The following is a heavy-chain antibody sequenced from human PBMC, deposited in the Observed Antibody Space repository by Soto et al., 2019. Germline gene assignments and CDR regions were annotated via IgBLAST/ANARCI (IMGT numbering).Heavy chain of an antibody. CDR2: ISGSGGST. D-gene: IGHD3-3*01. J-gene: IGHJ4*02. CDR3: AKLGRHYDLWSGYYGDY. V-gene: IGHV3-23*01. CDR1: GFTFSSYA. Sequence: PGGALRVSCAASGFTFSSYAMSWGRQAPGKGLEWVSAISGSGGSTYYADSVKGRFTISRDNSKNTLYLQMTSLRAEHKAVYYCAKLGRHYDLWSGYYGDYWGQGTLVTVSS.